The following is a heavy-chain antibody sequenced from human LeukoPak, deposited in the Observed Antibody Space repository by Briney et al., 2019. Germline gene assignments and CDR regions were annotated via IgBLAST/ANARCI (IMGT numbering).Heavy chain of an antibody. J-gene: IGHJ4*02. CDR2: IRYDGSNK. Sequence: PGGSLRLSCAASGFTFSSYGMHWVRQAPGKGLEWVAFIRYDGSNKYYADSVKGRFTISRDNSKNTLYLQMNSLRAEDTAVYYCAKDGLYYYDSSGYSFFDYWGQGTLVTVSS. D-gene: IGHD3-22*01. CDR1: GFTFSSYG. V-gene: IGHV3-30*02. CDR3: AKDGLYYYDSSGYSFFDY.